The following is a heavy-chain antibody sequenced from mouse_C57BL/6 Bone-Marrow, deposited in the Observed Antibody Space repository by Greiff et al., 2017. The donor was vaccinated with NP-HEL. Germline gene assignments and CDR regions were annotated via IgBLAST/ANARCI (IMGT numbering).Heavy chain of an antibody. CDR1: GFNIKDDY. CDR3: TTPDSPYDY. J-gene: IGHJ3*01. D-gene: IGHD2-3*01. Sequence: EVQLQQSGAELVRPGASVKLSCTASGFNIKDDYMHWVKQRPEQGLEWIGWIDPENGDTEYASKFQGKATITADTSSNTAYLQLSSLTSEDTAVYYCTTPDSPYDYGGQGTLVTVSA. V-gene: IGHV14-4*01. CDR2: IDPENGDT.